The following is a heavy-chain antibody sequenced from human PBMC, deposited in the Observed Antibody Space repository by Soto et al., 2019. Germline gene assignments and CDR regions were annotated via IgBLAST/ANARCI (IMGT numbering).Heavy chain of an antibody. CDR3: ARAPPYHKGNSFDL. Sequence: QEQLQESGPGLVEPSQTLSLTCTVSSGSLSSGVYYWNWIRQHPVKGLEWIGYIYFTGITYYTPSLKSRVTLSVDTSKNHFSLELRAVTASDTAIYYAARAPPYHKGNSFDLWGPGVLVTVSS. CDR1: SGSLSSGVYY. J-gene: IGHJ5*02. CDR2: IYFTGIT. V-gene: IGHV4-31*03.